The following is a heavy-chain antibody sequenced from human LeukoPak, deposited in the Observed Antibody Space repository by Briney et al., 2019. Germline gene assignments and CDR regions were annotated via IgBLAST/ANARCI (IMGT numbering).Heavy chain of an antibody. V-gene: IGHV4-39*07. CDR3: ARGDLTYYYDSSGYWPLDY. Sequence: SETLSLTCTVSGGSISSSSYYWGWIRQPPGKGLEWIGSIYYSGSTYYNPSLKSRVTISVDTSKNQFSLKLSSVTAADTAVYYCARGDLTYYYDSSGYWPLDYWGQGTLVTVSS. CDR1: GGSISSSSYY. CDR2: IYYSGST. D-gene: IGHD3-22*01. J-gene: IGHJ4*02.